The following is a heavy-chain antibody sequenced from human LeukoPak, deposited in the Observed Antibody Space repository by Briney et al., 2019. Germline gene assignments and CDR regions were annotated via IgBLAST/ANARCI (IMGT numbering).Heavy chain of an antibody. CDR1: GYSISSGYY. CDR3: ARGGRRGPGVFDP. CDR2: IYHSGST. D-gene: IGHD1-1*01. Sequence: SETLSLTCTVSGYSISSGYYWGWIRQPPGEGLEWIGSIYHSGSTYYNPSLKSRVTISVDTSKNQFSLKLSSVTAADTAVYYCARGGRRGPGVFDPWGQGTLVTVSS. V-gene: IGHV4-38-2*02. J-gene: IGHJ5*02.